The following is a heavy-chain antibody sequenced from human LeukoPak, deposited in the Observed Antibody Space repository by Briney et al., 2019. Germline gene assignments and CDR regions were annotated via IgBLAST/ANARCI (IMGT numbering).Heavy chain of an antibody. D-gene: IGHD3-10*01. V-gene: IGHV4-34*01. CDR2: INHSGST. Sequence: PSETLSLTCAVYGGSFSGYYWSWIRQPPGKGLEWIGEINHSGSTNYNPSLKSRVTISVDTSKNQFSLKLSSVTAADTAVYYCARGSPLWCGARGPPRFDYWGQGTLVSVSS. CDR3: ARGSPLWCGARGPPRFDY. CDR1: GGSFSGYY. J-gene: IGHJ4*02.